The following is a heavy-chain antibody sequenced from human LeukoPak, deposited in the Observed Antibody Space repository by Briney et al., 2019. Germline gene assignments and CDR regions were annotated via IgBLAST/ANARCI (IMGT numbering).Heavy chain of an antibody. V-gene: IGHV3-74*01. Sequence: GGSLRLSCAASGFTFSNYWMHWVRQAPGKGLVWVSRIKSDGSRTDYADSVKGRFTISRDNAKNSLYLQMNSLRAEDTAVYYCARDARQQLVERFDYWGQGTLVTVSS. CDR2: IKSDGSRT. CDR1: GFTFSNYW. D-gene: IGHD6-13*01. J-gene: IGHJ4*02. CDR3: ARDARQQLVERFDY.